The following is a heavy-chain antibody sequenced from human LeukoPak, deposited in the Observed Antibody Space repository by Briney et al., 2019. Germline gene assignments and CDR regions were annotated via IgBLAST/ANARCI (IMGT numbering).Heavy chain of an antibody. Sequence: SETLSLTCTVSGGSISSYYWSWIRQPPGKGLEWIGYIYYSGSTNYNPSLKSRVTISVDTSKNQFSLKLSSVTAADTAVYYCARWAPAYYDILTGHYIGYFDYWGQGTLVTVSS. CDR3: ARWAPAYYDILTGHYIGYFDY. CDR2: IYYSGST. V-gene: IGHV4-59*01. CDR1: GGSISSYY. J-gene: IGHJ4*02. D-gene: IGHD3-9*01.